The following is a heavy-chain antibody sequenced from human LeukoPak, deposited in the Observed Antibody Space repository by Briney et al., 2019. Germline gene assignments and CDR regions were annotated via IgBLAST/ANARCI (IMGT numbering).Heavy chain of an antibody. J-gene: IGHJ5*02. CDR1: GGTFSSYA. V-gene: IGHV1-69*06. Sequence: SVKVSCKASGGTFSSYAISWVRQAPGQGLEWMGGIIPIFGTANYAQKFQGRVTITADKSTSTAYMELSSLRSEDTAVYYCARETDRPTNNWFDPWGQGTLVTVSS. CDR2: IIPIFGTA. D-gene: IGHD5-24*01. CDR3: ARETDRPTNNWFDP.